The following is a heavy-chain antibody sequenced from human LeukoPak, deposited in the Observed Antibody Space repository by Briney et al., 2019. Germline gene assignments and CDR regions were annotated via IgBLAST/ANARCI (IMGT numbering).Heavy chain of an antibody. V-gene: IGHV4-39*07. D-gene: IGHD5-18*01. CDR1: GGSISRSSYY. Sequence: SETLSLTCTVSGGSISRSSYYWAWIRQPPGKGLEWIGSIYYSGSSHDNPSLKSRVTISVDTSKNHFSLKLSSLTAADTAVYYCTREGYSSPDYWGQGTLVTVSS. CDR2: IYYSGSS. CDR3: TREGYSSPDY. J-gene: IGHJ4*02.